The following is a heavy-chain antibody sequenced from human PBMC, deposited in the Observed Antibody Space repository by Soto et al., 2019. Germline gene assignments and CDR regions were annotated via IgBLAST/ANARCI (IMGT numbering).Heavy chain of an antibody. D-gene: IGHD3-3*01. CDR2: ISWNSGSI. CDR1: GFTFDDYA. CDR3: VKDRLTSIFGVVYDGLDI. Sequence: EVQLVESGGGLVQPGRSLRLSCAASGFTFDDYAMHWVRQVPGKGLEWVSGISWNSGSIGYVDSVKGRFTMSRDNAKNSLYLQMNSLRSEDTALYYCVKDRLTSIFGVVYDGLDIWGLGTMVTVSS. V-gene: IGHV3-9*01. J-gene: IGHJ3*02.